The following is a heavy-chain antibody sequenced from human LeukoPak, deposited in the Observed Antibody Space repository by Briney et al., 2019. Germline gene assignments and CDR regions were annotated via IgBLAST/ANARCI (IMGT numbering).Heavy chain of an antibody. CDR3: ARGRGAYSGYDFDY. Sequence: SETLSLTCTVSGGSISSYYWSWIRQPPGKGLEWIGYIYYSGSTNYNPSLKSRVTISVDTSKNQFSPKLSSVTAADTAVYYCARGRGAYSGYDFDYWGQGTLVTVSS. CDR1: GGSISSYY. J-gene: IGHJ4*02. D-gene: IGHD5-12*01. CDR2: IYYSGST. V-gene: IGHV4-59*01.